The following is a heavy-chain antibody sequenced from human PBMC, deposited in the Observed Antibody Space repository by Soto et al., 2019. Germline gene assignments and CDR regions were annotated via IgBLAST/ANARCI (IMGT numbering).Heavy chain of an antibody. V-gene: IGHV4-59*01. CDR2: IYYSGST. CDR1: GGSISSYY. CDR3: ARTKDGYNRNAFDY. D-gene: IGHD5-12*01. J-gene: IGHJ4*02. Sequence: PSETLSLTCTVSGGSISSYYWSWIRQPPGKGLEWIGYIYYSGSTNYNPSLKSRVTISVDTSKNQFSPKLSSVTAADTAVYYCARTKDGYNRNAFDYWGQGTLVTVSS.